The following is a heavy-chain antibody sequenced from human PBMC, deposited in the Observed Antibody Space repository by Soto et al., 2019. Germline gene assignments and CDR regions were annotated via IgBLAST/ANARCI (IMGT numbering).Heavy chain of an antibody. V-gene: IGHV3-33*01. CDR1: GFTFSSYD. J-gene: IGHJ6*02. Sequence: GGSLTLSCAASGFTFSSYDMHWGRQAPGKGLEWVAVIWYDGSNKYYADSVKGRFTISRDNSKNTLYLQMNSLRAEDTAVYYCARDPERSGSYYYGMDVWGQGTTVTVSS. CDR3: ARDPERSGSYYYGMDV. D-gene: IGHD1-26*01. CDR2: IWYDGSNK.